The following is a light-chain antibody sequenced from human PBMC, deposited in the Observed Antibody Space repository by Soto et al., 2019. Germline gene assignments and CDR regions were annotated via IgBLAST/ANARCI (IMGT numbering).Light chain of an antibody. Sequence: DIQMTQSPPSLSASVGDRLTITCRASQGISTYLNWYRQKPGKAPELLIYAASSLQSGVPSRFSGSGSGTDFTLTISSLQPEDFATYYCQQSYSTLITFGQGTRLEIK. J-gene: IGKJ5*01. CDR3: QQSYSTLIT. V-gene: IGKV1-39*01. CDR2: AAS. CDR1: QGISTY.